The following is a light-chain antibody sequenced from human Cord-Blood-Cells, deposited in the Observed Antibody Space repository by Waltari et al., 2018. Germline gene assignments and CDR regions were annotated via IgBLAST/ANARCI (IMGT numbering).Light chain of an antibody. CDR2: RNN. CDR3: AAWDDSLSVWV. Sequence: QSVLTQPPSASGTPGQRVTISCSGSSSNIGSNYVYWYQQLPGTAPKLLTYRNNQRPSRVPDRFSSSKSDTSASLAISGLRSEDEADYYCAAWDDSLSVWVFGGGTKLTVL. V-gene: IGLV1-47*01. CDR1: SSNIGSNY. J-gene: IGLJ3*02.